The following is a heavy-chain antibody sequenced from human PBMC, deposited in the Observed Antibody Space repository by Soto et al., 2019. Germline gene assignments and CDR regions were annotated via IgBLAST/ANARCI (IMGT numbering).Heavy chain of an antibody. Sequence: ASVKVSCKASGYTFPAYTMNWVRQAPGQRPEWMGWIIVGNGKTRYSQKFQGRVTFTRDTSASTVYLELSSLRSEDTAMYYCARKTAVTDYYFDSWGQGTLVSVSS. CDR1: GYTFPAYT. J-gene: IGHJ4*02. V-gene: IGHV1-3*01. CDR2: IIVGNGKT. CDR3: ARKTAVTDYYFDS. D-gene: IGHD6-19*01.